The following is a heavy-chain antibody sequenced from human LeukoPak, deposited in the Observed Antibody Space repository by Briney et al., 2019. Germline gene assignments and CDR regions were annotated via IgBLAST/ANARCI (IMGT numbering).Heavy chain of an antibody. CDR2: ISDSGNT. CDR1: GFTLSSYA. J-gene: IGHJ3*02. Sequence: GGSLRLSCAASGFTLSSYAMSWVRQAPGKGLEWVSAISDSGNTYHADSVKGRFTISRDNSKNTLYLQMNSLRAEDTAVYYCARGGSYLSAFDIWGQGTMVTVSS. CDR3: ARGGSYLSAFDI. V-gene: IGHV3-23*01. D-gene: IGHD1-26*01.